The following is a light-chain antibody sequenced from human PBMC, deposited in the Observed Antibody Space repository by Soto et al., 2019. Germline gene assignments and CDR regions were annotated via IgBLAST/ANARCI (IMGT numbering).Light chain of an antibody. V-gene: IGLV2-8*01. J-gene: IGLJ3*02. Sequence: QSALTQPPSASGSPGKQVTISCTGTSSDVGGYNYVSWYQQYPGRAPKLIIYEVTKRPSGVPDRFSGSKSGNTASLTVSGLQAEDEADYYCSSYAASNNFYFVFGGGTKLTVL. CDR2: EVT. CDR3: SSYAASNNFYFV. CDR1: SSDVGGYNY.